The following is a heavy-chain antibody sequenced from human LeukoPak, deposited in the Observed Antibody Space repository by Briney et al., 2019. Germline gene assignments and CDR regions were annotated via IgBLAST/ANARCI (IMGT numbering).Heavy chain of an antibody. D-gene: IGHD6-13*01. CDR1: GYTFTRYY. V-gene: IGHV1-46*01. CDR2: INPSGGSA. CDR3: AAYSDRNIAAAGTVFDY. J-gene: IGHJ4*02. Sequence: GASVKVSCKASGYTFTRYYMYWVRQAPGQGLEWMGIINPSGGSATYAQKFQGRVTITADKSTSTAYMELSSLRSEDTAVYYCAAYSDRNIAAAGTVFDYWGQGTLVTVSS.